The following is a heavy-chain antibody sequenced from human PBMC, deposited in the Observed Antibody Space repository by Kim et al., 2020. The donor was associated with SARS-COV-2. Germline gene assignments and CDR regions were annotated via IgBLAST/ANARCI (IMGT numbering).Heavy chain of an antibody. CDR1: GGSISSYY. D-gene: IGHD6-6*01. CDR2: IYTSGST. CDR3: ARDLSEQLATNYYYYYGMDV. V-gene: IGHV4-4*07. Sequence: SETLSLTCTVSGGSISSYYWSWIRQPAGKGLEWIGRIYTSGSTNYNPSLKSRVTMSVDTSKNQFSLKLSSVTAADTAVYYCARDLSEQLATNYYYYYGMDVWGQGTTVTVSS. J-gene: IGHJ6*02.